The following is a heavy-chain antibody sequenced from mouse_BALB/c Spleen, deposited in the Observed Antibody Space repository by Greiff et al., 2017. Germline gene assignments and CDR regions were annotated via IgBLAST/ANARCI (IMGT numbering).Heavy chain of an antibody. J-gene: IGHJ3*01. V-gene: IGHV2-9*02. CDR2: IWAGGST. CDR1: GFSLTSYG. CDR3: ARDRYDEGAFAY. Sequence: VKLMESGPGLVAPSQSLSITCTVSGFSLTSYGVHWVRQPPGKGLEWLGVIWAGGSTNYNSALMSRLSISKDNSKSQVFLKMNSLQTDDTAMYYCARDRYDEGAFAYWGQGTLVTVSA. D-gene: IGHD2-14*01.